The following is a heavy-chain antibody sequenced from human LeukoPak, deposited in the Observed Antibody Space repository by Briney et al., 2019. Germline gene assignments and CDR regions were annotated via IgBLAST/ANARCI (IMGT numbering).Heavy chain of an antibody. CDR3: ARPVAGRPDYMDV. J-gene: IGHJ6*03. CDR2: ISSSGSTI. CDR1: GFTFSSYS. V-gene: IGHV3-48*04. Sequence: QPGGSLRLSCAASGFTFSSYSMNWVRQAPGKGLEWVAYISSSGSTIYYADSVKGRFTISRDNAKNSLYLQMNSLRVEDTAVYYCARPVAGRPDYMDVWGKGTTVTVSS. D-gene: IGHD6-19*01.